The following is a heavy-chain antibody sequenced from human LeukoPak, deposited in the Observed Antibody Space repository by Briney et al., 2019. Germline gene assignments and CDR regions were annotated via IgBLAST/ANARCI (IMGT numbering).Heavy chain of an antibody. J-gene: IGHJ4*02. Sequence: GGSLRLSCAASGFTLSSYAMTWVRQAPGKGLEWVSSISGTGGSTFYADSVKGRFTISRDNSKKTLYLQMNSLRAEDTAIYYCAKEREAYCSGGSCYGSDKLFPADYWGQGTLVTVSS. V-gene: IGHV3-23*01. D-gene: IGHD2-15*01. CDR2: ISGTGGST. CDR1: GFTLSSYA. CDR3: AKEREAYCSGGSCYGSDKLFPADY.